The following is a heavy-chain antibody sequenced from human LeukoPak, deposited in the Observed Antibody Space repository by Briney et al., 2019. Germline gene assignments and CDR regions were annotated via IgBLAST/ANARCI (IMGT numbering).Heavy chain of an antibody. J-gene: IGHJ4*02. D-gene: IGHD7-27*01. CDR3: VKGRLGLPYYFDY. CDR1: GFTFSSYT. V-gene: IGHV3-66*01. Sequence: PGGSLRLSCAASGFTFSSYTMRWVRQAPGKGLEWVSVIYSGGSTYYADSVKGRFTISRDNSKNTLYLQMSSLRPEDTAVYFCVKGRLGLPYYFDYWGQGTLVTVSS. CDR2: IYSGGST.